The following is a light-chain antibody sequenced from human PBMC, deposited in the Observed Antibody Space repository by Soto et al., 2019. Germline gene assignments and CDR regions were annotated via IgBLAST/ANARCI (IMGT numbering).Light chain of an antibody. Sequence: QSALTQPASVSGSPGQSITISCTGTSSDVGGYNYVSWYQQHPGNAPKLMIYDVSNRPSGVSNRFSGSKSGNTASLTISGLQAEDEADYYCSSYTSSSTLLYVFGTWTKLTV. J-gene: IGLJ1*01. CDR3: SSYTSSSTLLYV. CDR1: SSDVGGYNY. V-gene: IGLV2-14*01. CDR2: DVS.